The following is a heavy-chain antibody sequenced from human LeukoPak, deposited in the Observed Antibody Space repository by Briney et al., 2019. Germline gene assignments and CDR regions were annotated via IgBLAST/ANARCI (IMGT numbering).Heavy chain of an antibody. CDR2: IYYSGST. CDR3: ARTLTYYYYGMDV. Sequence: SETLSLTCSVSGGSISSSTYYWGWIRQPPGKGLEWIGSIYYSGSTNYNPSLKSRVTISVDTSKNQFSLKLSSVTAADTAVYYCARTLTYYYYGMDVWGQGTTVTVSS. J-gene: IGHJ6*02. V-gene: IGHV4-39*07. CDR1: GGSISSSTYY.